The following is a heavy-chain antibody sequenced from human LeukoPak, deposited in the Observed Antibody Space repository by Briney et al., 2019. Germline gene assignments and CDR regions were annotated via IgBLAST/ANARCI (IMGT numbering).Heavy chain of an antibody. CDR3: TRDGYNEEDWYFDL. Sequence: GGSLRLSCAASGFTFSSYDMHWVRQAPGKGLEWVAVISYDGNNKYYADSVKGRFTISRDNSKKTLYLQMNSLRAEDTAVYYCTRDGYNEEDWYFDLWGRGILVTVSS. V-gene: IGHV3-30-3*01. D-gene: IGHD5-24*01. J-gene: IGHJ2*01. CDR1: GFTFSSYD. CDR2: ISYDGNNK.